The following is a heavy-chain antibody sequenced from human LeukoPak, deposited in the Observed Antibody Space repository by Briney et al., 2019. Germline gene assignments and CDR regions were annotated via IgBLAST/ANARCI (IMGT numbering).Heavy chain of an antibody. CDR2: IYYSGST. CDR1: GGSISSSRYY. J-gene: IGHJ4*02. Sequence: KTSETLSLTCTVSGGSISSSRYYWGWIRQPPGKGLEWIGNIYYSGSTYYNPSLKSRVTISVDTSKNQFSLKLSSVTAADTAVYYCARDPQQLAPFDYWGQGTLVTVSS. D-gene: IGHD6-13*01. V-gene: IGHV4-39*07. CDR3: ARDPQQLAPFDY.